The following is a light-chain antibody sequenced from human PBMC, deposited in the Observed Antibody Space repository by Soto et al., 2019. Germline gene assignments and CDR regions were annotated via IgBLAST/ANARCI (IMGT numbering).Light chain of an antibody. V-gene: IGKV1-5*03. CDR1: QSVGSS. CDR2: AAS. CDR3: QQYSSYPLT. Sequence: DILMTQSPSTLSASVLDRVTITCRASQSVGSSLAWSQQIPGKPPRVLIHAASTLQSGVPSRFSGSGSGTEFSLTISSLQPDDFATYYCQQYSSYPLTFGGGTKVDIK. J-gene: IGKJ4*01.